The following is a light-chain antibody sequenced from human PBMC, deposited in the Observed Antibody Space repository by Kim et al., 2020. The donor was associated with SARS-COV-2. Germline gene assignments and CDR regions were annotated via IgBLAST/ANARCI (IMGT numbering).Light chain of an antibody. CDR2: INSDGSH. Sequence: QLVLTLSPSASASLGASVKLTCTLNSGHSSYAIAWHQQQPEKGPRYLMKINSDGSHTKGDGIPDRFSGSSSGAERYLTIASLQSEDAADYYCQAWGTGIPVFGGGTKVTVL. V-gene: IGLV4-69*02. J-gene: IGLJ3*02. CDR1: SGHSSYA. CDR3: QAWGTGIPV.